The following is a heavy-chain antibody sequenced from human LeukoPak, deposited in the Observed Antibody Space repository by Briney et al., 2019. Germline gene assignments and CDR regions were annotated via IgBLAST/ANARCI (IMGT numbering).Heavy chain of an antibody. J-gene: IGHJ6*02. CDR3: AKDQGDWAAGNYYGMDV. CDR2: ISDDGSNK. Sequence: GGSLRLSCAASGFTFSSYGLHWVRQAPGKGLEWVAVISDDGSNKYYADSVKGRFTISRDNSKNTLYLQMNSLRAEDTAVYYCAKDQGDWAAGNYYGMDVWGQGTTVTVSS. D-gene: IGHD2-21*01. V-gene: IGHV3-30*18. CDR1: GFTFSSYG.